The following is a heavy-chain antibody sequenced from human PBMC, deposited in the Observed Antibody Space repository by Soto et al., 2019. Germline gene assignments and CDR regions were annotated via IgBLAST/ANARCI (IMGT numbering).Heavy chain of an antibody. Sequence: LGESLKISCKASGYSFSNSWIGWVRQMPGKGLEWMGTIYPGDSDTTYSLSFQGQVTISADKSINTAYLQWSSLKASDTAIYYCARAYGAYDQWGQGTLVTVSS. CDR2: IYPGDSDT. J-gene: IGHJ4*02. D-gene: IGHD2-21*01. V-gene: IGHV5-51*01. CDR1: GYSFSNSW. CDR3: ARAYGAYDQ.